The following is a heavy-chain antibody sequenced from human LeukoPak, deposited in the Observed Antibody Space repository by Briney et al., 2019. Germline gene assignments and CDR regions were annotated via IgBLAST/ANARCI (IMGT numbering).Heavy chain of an antibody. V-gene: IGHV1-2*02. J-gene: IGHJ4*02. CDR2: INPSSGTT. CDR3: ATGGRRTPVPTGRPWAY. Sequence: GASVKVSCKASGYTLTDYDILWVRQAPGRGLECMGWINPSSGTTDYVQRFQGRVTMTSDTSLNTAYMDLSSLRSDDTAVYYCATGGRRTPVPTGRPWAYWGQGTLVTVFS. CDR1: GYTLTDYD. D-gene: IGHD1-1*01.